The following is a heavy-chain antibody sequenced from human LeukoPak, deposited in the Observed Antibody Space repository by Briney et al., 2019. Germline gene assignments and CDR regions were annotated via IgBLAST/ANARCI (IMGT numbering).Heavy chain of an antibody. CDR1: GYTFTRYD. J-gene: IGHJ4*02. CDR3: ARGRCSSTSCYLWWDIKSPALDY. CDR2: MNTNSGNT. Sequence: GASVTVSFKASGYTFTRYDINWLRQATGQGLEGMGWMNTNSGNTGYAHKFQGRVTMTRNTYITKANMELSSLRSEDTAVYYCARGRCSSTSCYLWWDIKSPALDYWGQGTLVTVSS. D-gene: IGHD2-2*01. V-gene: IGHV1-8*01.